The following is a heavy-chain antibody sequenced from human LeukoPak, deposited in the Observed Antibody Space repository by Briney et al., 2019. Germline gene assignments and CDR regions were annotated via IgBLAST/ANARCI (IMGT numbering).Heavy chain of an antibody. J-gene: IGHJ4*02. Sequence: GGSQRLSCAASGFTSSGYGMHWVRQAPGKGVEWVTLILYDASNTYYAYSVKGRFTISRDNSKNMLSLQMNSLTAEDSAVYYCARGPEGGATSFDYWGQGTRVTVSS. CDR3: ARGPEGGATSFDY. CDR1: GFTSSGYG. D-gene: IGHD1-26*01. V-gene: IGHV3-33*01. CDR2: ILYDASNT.